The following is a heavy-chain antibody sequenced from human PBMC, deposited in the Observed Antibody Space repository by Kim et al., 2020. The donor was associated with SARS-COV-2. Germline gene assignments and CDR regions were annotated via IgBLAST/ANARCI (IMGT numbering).Heavy chain of an antibody. V-gene: IGHV3-30*04. J-gene: IGHJ6*02. CDR1: GFTFSSYA. D-gene: IGHD6-19*01. CDR3: ARDLNWAVNRSSGWFYYYGMDV. CDR2: ISYDGSNK. Sequence: GSLRLSCAASGFTFSSYAMHWVRQAPGKGLEWVAVISYDGSNKYYADSVKGRFTISRDNSKNTLYLQMNSLRAEDTAVYYCARDLNWAVNRSSGWFYYYGMDVWGQGTTVTVSS.